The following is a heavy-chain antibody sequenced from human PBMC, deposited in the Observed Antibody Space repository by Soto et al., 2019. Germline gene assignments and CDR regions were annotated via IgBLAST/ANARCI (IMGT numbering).Heavy chain of an antibody. V-gene: IGHV1-3*01. Sequence: GSVKVSCKASGYTITCCPMHRVRQAPGQRLEWMGWINAGNGNTKYSQKFQGRVTITRDTSASTAYMELSSLRSEDTAVYYCARGITLPTPLDYRGQGTLVTVSS. CDR2: INAGNGNT. CDR1: GYTITCCP. D-gene: IGHD1-20*01. CDR3: ARGITLPTPLDY. J-gene: IGHJ4*02.